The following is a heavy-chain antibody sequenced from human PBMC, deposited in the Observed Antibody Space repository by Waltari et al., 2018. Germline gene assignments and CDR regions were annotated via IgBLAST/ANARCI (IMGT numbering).Heavy chain of an antibody. V-gene: IGHV4-4*07. CDR3: ARDGNIVVVPAASVWYFDL. CDR2: IYTSGST. J-gene: IGHJ2*01. Sequence: QVQLQESGPGLVKPSETLSLTCTVSGGSISSYYWSWIRQPAGKGLEWIGRIYTSGSTNYNPSRKSRVTMSVDTSKNQFSLKLSSVTAADTAVYYCARDGNIVVVPAASVWYFDLWGQGTLVTVSS. D-gene: IGHD2-2*01. CDR1: GGSISSYY.